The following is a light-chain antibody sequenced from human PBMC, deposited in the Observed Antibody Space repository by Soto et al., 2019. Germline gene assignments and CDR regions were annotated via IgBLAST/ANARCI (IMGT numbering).Light chain of an antibody. J-gene: IGKJ1*01. CDR3: HQYHDWPPWT. CDR2: DAS. CDR1: QSVSNN. V-gene: IGKV3-15*01. Sequence: ILMTQSPATLSVSPGERATLSCRASQSVSNNLAWYQQKPGQAPTLLIYDASTRATGIPARFSGSGSGSGFSLTISGLQLEDFAVYYCHQYHDWPPWTFGQGTKVEIK.